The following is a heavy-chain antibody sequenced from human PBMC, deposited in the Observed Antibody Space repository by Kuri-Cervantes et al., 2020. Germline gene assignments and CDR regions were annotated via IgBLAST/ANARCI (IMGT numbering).Heavy chain of an antibody. CDR2: INHSGST. CDR3: AREVVIYDHVWGSFVRWFDP. V-gene: IGHV4-34*01. CDR1: GAPISNSY. J-gene: IGHJ5*02. D-gene: IGHD3-16*01. Sequence: SETLSLTCTVSGAPISNSYWSWIRQPPGKGLEWIGEINHSGSTNYNPSLKSRVTISVDTSKNQFSLKLSSVTAADTAVYYCAREVVIYDHVWGSFVRWFDPWGQGTLVTVSS.